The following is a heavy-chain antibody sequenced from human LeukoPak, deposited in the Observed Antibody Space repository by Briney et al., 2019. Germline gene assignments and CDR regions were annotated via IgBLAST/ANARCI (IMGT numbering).Heavy chain of an antibody. CDR2: IIPIFGTA. CDR3: ARDRSSSWAGGAFDI. D-gene: IGHD6-13*01. J-gene: IGHJ3*02. Sequence: GASVKVSCKASGGTFSSYAISWVRQAPGQGLEWMGGIIPIFGTANYAQKFQGRVTITADESTSTAYMELGSLRSEDTAVYYCARDRSSSWAGGAFDIWGQGTMVTVSS. V-gene: IGHV1-69*13. CDR1: GGTFSSYA.